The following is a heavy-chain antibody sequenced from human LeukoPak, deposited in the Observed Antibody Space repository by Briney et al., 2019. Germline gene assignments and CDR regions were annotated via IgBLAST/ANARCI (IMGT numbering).Heavy chain of an antibody. CDR2: IIPIFGTA. CDR1: GGTFSSYA. Sequence: SVKVSCKASGGTFSSYAISWVRQAPGQGLEWMGGIIPIFGTANYAQKFQGRVTITTDESTSTAYMELSSLRSEDTAVYYCEKEHLSGRNQFDYWGQGTLVTVSS. D-gene: IGHD1-26*01. CDR3: EKEHLSGRNQFDY. J-gene: IGHJ4*02. V-gene: IGHV1-69*05.